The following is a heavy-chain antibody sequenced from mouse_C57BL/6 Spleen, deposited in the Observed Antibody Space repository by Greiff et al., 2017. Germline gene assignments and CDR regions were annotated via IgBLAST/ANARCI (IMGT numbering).Heavy chain of an antibody. CDR2: ISSGSSTI. Sequence: EVKLMESGGGLVKPGGSLKLSCAASGFTFSDYGMHWVRQAPEKGLEWVAYISSGSSTIYYADTVKGRFTISRDHAKNTLFLQMTSLRSEDTAMYYCAKRTGTSWYFDVWGTGTTVTVSS. D-gene: IGHD4-1*01. CDR3: AKRTGTSWYFDV. J-gene: IGHJ1*03. CDR1: GFTFSDYG. V-gene: IGHV5-17*01.